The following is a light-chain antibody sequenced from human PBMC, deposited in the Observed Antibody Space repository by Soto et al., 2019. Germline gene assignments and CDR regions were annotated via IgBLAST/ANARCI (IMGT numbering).Light chain of an antibody. CDR1: SSDIGGYNY. Sequence: QSVLTQPASVSGSPVQSITISCTGTSSDIGGYNYVSWYQQHPGKAPKLLIYEVTNRPSGVSNRFSGSKSGNTASLTISGXXADDXADYYCTSXXTXXXWVFGGGTK. CDR2: EVT. V-gene: IGLV2-14*01. J-gene: IGLJ3*02. CDR3: TSXXTXXXWV.